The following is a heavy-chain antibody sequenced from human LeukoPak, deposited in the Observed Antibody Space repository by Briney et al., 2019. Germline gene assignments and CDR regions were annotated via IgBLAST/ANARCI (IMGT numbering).Heavy chain of an antibody. Sequence: ASVKVSCKASGYTFTGYYMHWVRQAPGQGLEWMGWINPNSGGTNYAQKFQGRVTMTRDTSISTAYMELSRLRSDDTAVYYCARAPDYGGNSGEAFDTWGQGTMVTVSS. V-gene: IGHV1-2*02. CDR1: GYTFTGYY. J-gene: IGHJ3*02. CDR3: ARAPDYGGNSGEAFDT. CDR2: INPNSGGT. D-gene: IGHD4-23*01.